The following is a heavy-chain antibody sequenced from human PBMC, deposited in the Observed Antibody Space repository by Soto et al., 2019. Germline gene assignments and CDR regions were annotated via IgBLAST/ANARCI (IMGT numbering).Heavy chain of an antibody. CDR2: INPSGGST. Sequence: GASVKVSCKASGYTFTSYYMHWVRQAPGQGLEWMGIINPSGGSTSYAQKFQGRVTMTRDTSTSTVYMELSSLRSEDTAVYYCAREGITVFGAIYCYYYGMDVWGQGTAVTVSS. CDR1: GYTFTSYY. D-gene: IGHD3-3*01. V-gene: IGHV1-46*01. J-gene: IGHJ6*02. CDR3: AREGITVFGAIYCYYYGMDV.